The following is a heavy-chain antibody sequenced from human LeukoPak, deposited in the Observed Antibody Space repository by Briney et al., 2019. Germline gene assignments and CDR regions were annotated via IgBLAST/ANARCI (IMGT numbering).Heavy chain of an antibody. D-gene: IGHD6-19*01. CDR3: ARDRDSSGWYFGLDY. J-gene: IGHJ4*02. CDR1: GGTFSSYA. V-gene: IGHV1-69*04. CDR2: IIPILGIA. Sequence: ASVKVSCKASGGTFSSYAISWMRQAPGQGLEWMGRIIPILGIANYAQKFQGRVTITADKSTSTAYMELSSLRSEDTAVYYCARDRDSSGWYFGLDYWGQGTLVTVSS.